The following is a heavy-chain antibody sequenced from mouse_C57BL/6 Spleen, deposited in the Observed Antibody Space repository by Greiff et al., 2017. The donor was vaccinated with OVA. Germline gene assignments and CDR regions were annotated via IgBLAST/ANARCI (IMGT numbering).Heavy chain of an antibody. J-gene: IGHJ4*01. Sequence: VKVVESGAELVRPGTSVKVSCKASGYAFTNYLIEWVKQRPGQGLEWIGVINPGSGGTNYNEKFKGKATLTADKSSSTAYMQLSSLTSEDSAVYFCAGCYYGSSFYYAMDYWGQGTSVTVSS. CDR2: INPGSGGT. D-gene: IGHD1-1*01. CDR1: GYAFTNYL. CDR3: AGCYYGSSFYYAMDY. V-gene: IGHV1-54*01.